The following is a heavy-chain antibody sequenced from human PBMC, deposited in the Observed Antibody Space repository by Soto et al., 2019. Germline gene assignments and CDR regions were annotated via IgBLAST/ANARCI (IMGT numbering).Heavy chain of an antibody. CDR3: ARRRIVPTTNFDY. V-gene: IGHV4-39*01. CDR1: GDSISSSSFY. Sequence: QLQLQESGPGLVKPSETLSLTCTVSGDSISSSSFYWGWIRQPPGKGLEWIGHIFHTGATYQNPTLKSRLRMSVDTSKNQFSLTLSSVTATYTARYHGARRRIVPTTNFDYLGQGTLVTVST. J-gene: IGHJ4*02. CDR2: IFHTGAT. D-gene: IGHD2-21*01.